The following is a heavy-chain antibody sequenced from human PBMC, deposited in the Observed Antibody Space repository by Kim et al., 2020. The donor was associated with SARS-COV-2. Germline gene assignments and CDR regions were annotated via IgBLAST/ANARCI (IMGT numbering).Heavy chain of an antibody. D-gene: IGHD6-6*01. V-gene: IGHV4-59*12. J-gene: IGHJ4*02. Sequence: SETLSLTCTVSGGSISSYYWSWIRQPPGKGLEWIGYIYYSGSTNYNPSLKSRVTMSVDTSKNQFSLKLSSVTAADTAVYYCARGASSIAGASDFDYWGQGPLVTVS. CDR3: ARGASSIAGASDFDY. CDR1: GGSISSYY. CDR2: IYYSGST.